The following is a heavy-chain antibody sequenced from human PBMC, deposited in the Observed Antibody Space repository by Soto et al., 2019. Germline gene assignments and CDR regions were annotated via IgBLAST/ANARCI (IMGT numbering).Heavy chain of an antibody. Sequence: GASVKVSCKASGYTFTSNGISWVRQAPGQGLEWMGWISAYNGNTNYAQKLQGRVTMTTDTSTSTAYMDPVDTATYYCAHSAVVAATGSFGYWGQGALVTVSS. V-gene: IGHV1-18*01. CDR3: VAATGSFGY. CDR1: GYTFTSNG. D-gene: IGHD2-15*01. CDR2: ISAYNGNT. J-gene: IGHJ4*02.